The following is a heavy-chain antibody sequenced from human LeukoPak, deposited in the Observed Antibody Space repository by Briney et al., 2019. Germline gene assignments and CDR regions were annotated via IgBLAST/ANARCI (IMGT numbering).Heavy chain of an antibody. CDR3: ARGYYDSSGYYQSPIFDY. J-gene: IGHJ4*02. V-gene: IGHV4-39*07. CDR1: GGSISSSSYY. D-gene: IGHD3-22*01. Sequence: SETLSLTCTVSGGSISSSSYYWGWIRQPPGKGLEWIGSIYYSGSTYYTPYLKSRVPISVDTSKNQFSLKLNSVTAADTAVYYCARGYYDSSGYYQSPIFDYWGQGTLVTVSS. CDR2: IYYSGST.